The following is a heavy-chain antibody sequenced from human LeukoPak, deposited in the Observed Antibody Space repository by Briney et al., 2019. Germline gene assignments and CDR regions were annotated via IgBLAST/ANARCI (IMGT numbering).Heavy chain of an antibody. D-gene: IGHD6-19*01. J-gene: IGHJ4*02. Sequence: ASVKLSYTASRHTFTPYYMYWSRQAPGLGLEWMGWINPNSGGTNNAHKFQGRVTMTTYTSISPAYMELSRLRSSDTAMYYCATCRVGIAVAGTEFDFYYWGQGTLGTVSS. CDR2: INPNSGGT. CDR3: ATCRVGIAVAGTEFDFYY. V-gene: IGHV1-2*07. CDR1: RHTFTPYY.